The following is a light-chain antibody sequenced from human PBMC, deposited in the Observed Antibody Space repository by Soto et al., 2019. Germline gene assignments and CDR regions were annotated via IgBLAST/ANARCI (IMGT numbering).Light chain of an antibody. Sequence: DIVVTQSPASLAVSLGERATINCKSSQNILYSSNNKNYLAWYQQRPGQPPKLLIYWASTRESGVPDRFSGSGSEPDFTRTIRSLQPEDVAVYYCQQYYSVPLTFGGGTNVEIK. J-gene: IGKJ4*01. CDR3: QQYYSVPLT. CDR1: QNILYSSNNKNY. V-gene: IGKV4-1*01. CDR2: WAS.